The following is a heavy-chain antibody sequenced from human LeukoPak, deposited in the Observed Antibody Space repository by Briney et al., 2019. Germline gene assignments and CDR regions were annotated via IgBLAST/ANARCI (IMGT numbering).Heavy chain of an antibody. CDR1: GYTFTSYG. Sequence: GASVKVSCEASGYTFTSYGISWVRQAPGQGLEWMGRISHYSGNTNYAQKLQGRVTMTTDTSTSTAYMELRSLRSDDTAVYYCARMGVPYHYDSSGYSYFDYWGQGTLVTVSS. J-gene: IGHJ4*02. V-gene: IGHV1-18*01. CDR2: ISHYSGNT. CDR3: ARMGVPYHYDSSGYSYFDY. D-gene: IGHD3-22*01.